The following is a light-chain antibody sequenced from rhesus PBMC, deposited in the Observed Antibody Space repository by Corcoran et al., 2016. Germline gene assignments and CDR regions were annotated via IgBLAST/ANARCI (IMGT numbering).Light chain of an antibody. Sequence: DIQMTQSPSSLSASVGDRVTITCRASQGISDSLSWYQQKPGKAPKRLFYAAASLESGVPSRFIGSGSGTEFTLTVSSLQAEDFAAYYCLQSYSTPYSFGQGTKVEIK. CDR2: AAA. CDR3: LQSYSTPYS. J-gene: IGKJ2*01. V-gene: IGKV1-36*02. CDR1: QGISDS.